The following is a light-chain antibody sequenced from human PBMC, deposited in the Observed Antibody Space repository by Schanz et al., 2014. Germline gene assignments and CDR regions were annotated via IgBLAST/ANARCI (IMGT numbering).Light chain of an antibody. J-gene: IGKJ4*01. CDR2: GAS. Sequence: ENVLTQSPATLSLSPGERATLSCRASQSVSSYLAWYQQKPGQAPRLLIYGASTRATGIPVRFSGSGSGTEFTLTISSLQSEDFAVYYCQQYNNWPRSFGGGTKVEIK. CDR1: QSVSSY. V-gene: IGKV3-15*01. CDR3: QQYNNWPRS.